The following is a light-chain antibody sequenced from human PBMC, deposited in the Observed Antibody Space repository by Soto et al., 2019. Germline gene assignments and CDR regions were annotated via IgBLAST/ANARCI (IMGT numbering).Light chain of an antibody. Sequence: ESVLTQSPGTLSLSPGERATLSCRASQSVSSYLAWYQQKPGQAPRLLIYDASNRATGIPARFSGSGSGTDFTLTISSLEPEDFAVYYCQQRSKWITFGQGTRLEIK. CDR3: QQRSKWIT. CDR2: DAS. CDR1: QSVSSY. J-gene: IGKJ5*01. V-gene: IGKV3-11*01.